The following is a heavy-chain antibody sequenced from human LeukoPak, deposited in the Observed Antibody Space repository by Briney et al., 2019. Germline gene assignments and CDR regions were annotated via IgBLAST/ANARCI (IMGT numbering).Heavy chain of an antibody. CDR2: INYSGST. D-gene: IGHD3-9*01. J-gene: IGHJ5*02. V-gene: IGHV4-39*07. CDR3: ARTHFDSLGWFDP. Sequence: SETLSLTCTVSGGSMRSSNFYWGWLRQPPGKGLEGIGNINYSGSTYYNPSVKSRVTLSVDVSKNRFSLNLTSVTAADTALYFCARTHFDSLGWFDPWGQGIQVIVSS. CDR1: GGSMRSSNFY.